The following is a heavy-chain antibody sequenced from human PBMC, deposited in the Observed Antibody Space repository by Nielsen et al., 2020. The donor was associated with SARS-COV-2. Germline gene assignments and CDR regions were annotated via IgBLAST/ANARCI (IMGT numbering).Heavy chain of an antibody. D-gene: IGHD1-26*01. J-gene: IGHJ4*02. Sequence: ASVKVSCKTSGYTFTSYDVNWVRQAPGQGLEWMGWMNPNSDNTGYAQKFQGRVTMTRDASISTVYMELTSDDTAVYYCARDDEAGANFVDSWGQGTQVTVSS. V-gene: IGHV1-8*01. CDR1: GYTFTSYD. CDR2: MNPNSDNT. CDR3: ARDDEAGANFVDS.